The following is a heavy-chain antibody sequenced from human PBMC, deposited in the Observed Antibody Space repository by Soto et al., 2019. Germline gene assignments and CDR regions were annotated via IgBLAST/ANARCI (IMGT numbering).Heavy chain of an antibody. CDR3: ATSIYYHSSGYFCPGWFDS. CDR1: GDSISNSNYY. D-gene: IGHD3-22*01. J-gene: IGHJ5*01. Sequence: SETLSLTCTVSGDSISNSNYYWAWIRQPPGKGLEWIGTIYYTGSTYYSSSLKSRVTISVDTSKNQFSLKLTSVTAADTAVYYCATSIYYHSSGYFCPGWFDSWGQGVLVT. CDR2: IYYTGST. V-gene: IGHV4-39*01.